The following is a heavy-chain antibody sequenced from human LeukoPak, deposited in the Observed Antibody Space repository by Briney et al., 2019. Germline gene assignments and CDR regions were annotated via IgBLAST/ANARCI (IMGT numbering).Heavy chain of an antibody. Sequence: SETLSLTCTVSGGSISSYYWNWIRQPAGKGLEWIGRIYTSGSTNYNPSLKSRVTMSVDTSKNQFSLKLSSVTAADTAVYYCARDGRSSGWGLNWFDPWGQGTLVTVSS. CDR2: IYTSGST. D-gene: IGHD6-19*01. CDR1: GGSISSYY. CDR3: ARDGRSSGWGLNWFDP. J-gene: IGHJ5*02. V-gene: IGHV4-4*07.